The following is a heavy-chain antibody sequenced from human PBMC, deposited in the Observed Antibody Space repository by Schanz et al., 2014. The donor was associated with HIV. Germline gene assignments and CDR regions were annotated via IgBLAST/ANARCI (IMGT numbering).Heavy chain of an antibody. CDR1: GFTFSDYY. CDR3: ARDLKWDGDS. D-gene: IGHD2-21*01. Sequence: QVQLVESGGGLVKPGGSLRLSCATSGFTFSDYYMSWIRQAPGKGLEWVSAIDDSGTYTYYADSVKGRFTISRDNAKSTLSLQMNSLRGEDTAVYYCARDLKWDGDSWGQGTQVTVSS. V-gene: IGHV3-11*05. J-gene: IGHJ4*02. CDR2: IDDSGTYT.